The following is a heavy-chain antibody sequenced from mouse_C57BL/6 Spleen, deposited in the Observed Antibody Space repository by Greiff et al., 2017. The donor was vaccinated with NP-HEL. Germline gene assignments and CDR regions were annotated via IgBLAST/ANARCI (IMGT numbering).Heavy chain of an antibody. J-gene: IGHJ1*03. CDR1: GYSFTGYY. CDR3: ARSTLGDYYGSSSGYFDV. D-gene: IGHD1-1*01. Sequence: EVQLQQSGPELVKPGASVKISCKASGYSFTGYYMNWVKQSPEKSLEWIGEINPSTGGTTYIQKFKAKATLTVDKSSSTAYMQLKSLTSEDSAVYYCARSTLGDYYGSSSGYFDVWGTGTTVTVSS. V-gene: IGHV1-42*01. CDR2: INPSTGGT.